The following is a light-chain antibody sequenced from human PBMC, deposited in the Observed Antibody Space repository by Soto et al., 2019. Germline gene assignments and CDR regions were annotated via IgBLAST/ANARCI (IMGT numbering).Light chain of an antibody. CDR3: QQYSNWPSWT. J-gene: IGKJ1*01. CDR2: GAS. V-gene: IGKV3-15*01. CDR1: QSVSSF. Sequence: EKVMTQSPATLSMSPGERATLSCRASQSVSSFLAWYQQKPGQAPRPLIYGASTRATGIPARFSGSGSGTEFTLTISSLQSEDFAVYYCQQYSNWPSWTFGQGTKVEV.